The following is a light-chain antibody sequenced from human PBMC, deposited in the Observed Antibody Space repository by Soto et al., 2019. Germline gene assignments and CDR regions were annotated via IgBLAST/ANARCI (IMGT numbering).Light chain of an antibody. CDR3: SSYAGSNNFV. V-gene: IGLV2-8*01. CDR1: SSDIAYYKY. CDR2: EVS. Sequence: QSVLTQPPSASGSPGQSVTISCTGTSSDIAYYKYVSWYQQHPGKAPKLILYEVSERPSGVPDRFSGSKSGNTASLTVSGLQAEDEALYYCSSYAGSNNFVFGTGTKV. J-gene: IGLJ1*01.